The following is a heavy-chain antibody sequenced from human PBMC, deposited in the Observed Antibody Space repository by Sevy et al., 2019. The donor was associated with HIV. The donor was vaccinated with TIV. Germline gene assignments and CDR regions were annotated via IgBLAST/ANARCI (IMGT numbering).Heavy chain of an antibody. CDR3: VHRQGNGGYPYFDN. CDR1: GFSFISGAVG. Sequence: SGPTLVNPTQTLTLTCTYSGFSFISGAVGVGWIRQPPGKALEWLALIYWDDDKRYSPSLKNRLTITKDTSKNQVVLKMTNVDPLDTATYYCVHRQGNGGYPYFDNWGQGTLVTVSS. J-gene: IGHJ4*02. CDR2: IYWDDDK. D-gene: IGHD5-12*01. V-gene: IGHV2-5*02.